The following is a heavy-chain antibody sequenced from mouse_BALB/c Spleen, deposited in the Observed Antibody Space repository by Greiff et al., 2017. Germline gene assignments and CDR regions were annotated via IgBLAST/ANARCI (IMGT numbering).Heavy chain of an antibody. D-gene: IGHD4-1*02. Sequence: EVKLQESGAELVKPGASVKLSCTASGFNIKDTYMHWVKQRPEQGLEWIGRIDPANGNTKYDPKFQGKATITADTSSNTAYLQLSSLTSEDTAVYYCARQLGPPFDYWGQGTTLTVSS. V-gene: IGHV14-3*02. J-gene: IGHJ2*01. CDR2: IDPANGNT. CDR1: GFNIKDTY. CDR3: ARQLGPPFDY.